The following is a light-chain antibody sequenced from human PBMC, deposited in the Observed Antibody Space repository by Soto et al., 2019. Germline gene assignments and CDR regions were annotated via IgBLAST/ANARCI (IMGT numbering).Light chain of an antibody. CDR1: SSDVGGYNY. Sequence: QSALTQPASVSGSPGQSITISCTGTSSDVGGYNYVSWYQQHPGKAPKLMIYDVSDRPSGVSNRFSGSKSGNTASLTISGLQSEDEADYYCSSYTRSRTYVFGTGTKLTVL. CDR3: SSYTRSRTYV. CDR2: DVS. V-gene: IGLV2-14*01. J-gene: IGLJ1*01.